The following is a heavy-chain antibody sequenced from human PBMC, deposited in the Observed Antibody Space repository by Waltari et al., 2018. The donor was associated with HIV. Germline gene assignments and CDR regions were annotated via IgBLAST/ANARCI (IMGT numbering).Heavy chain of an antibody. J-gene: IGHJ4*02. CDR3: AGDSKGDFWSGPISKDY. D-gene: IGHD3-3*01. CDR2: MNPNGGAT. CDR1: GYTFTDHY. V-gene: IGHV1-2*02. Sequence: QVQLVQSGAEVKRPGASVKVSCKASGYTFTDHYVFWVRQVPGPGLEWMGCMNPNGGATKYARKLQGRVTMTTDTATSTAYMELRSLRSDDTAVYYCAGDSKGDFWSGPISKDYWGQGTLVTVSS.